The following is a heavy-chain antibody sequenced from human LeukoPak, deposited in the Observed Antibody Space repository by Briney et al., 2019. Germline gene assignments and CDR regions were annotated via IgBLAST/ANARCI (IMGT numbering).Heavy chain of an antibody. CDR3: ASGRRGQQLDY. CDR1: GFIVTSNY. V-gene: IGHV3-66*01. Sequence: GGSLRLSCAASGFIVTSNYMSWVRQARGKGLEWVSVIYSGGSTYYTDSVKGGFTISRDNSKNTLYLQMNSLRAEDTAVYYCASGRRGQQLDYWGQGTLVTVSS. J-gene: IGHJ4*02. D-gene: IGHD6-13*01. CDR2: IYSGGST.